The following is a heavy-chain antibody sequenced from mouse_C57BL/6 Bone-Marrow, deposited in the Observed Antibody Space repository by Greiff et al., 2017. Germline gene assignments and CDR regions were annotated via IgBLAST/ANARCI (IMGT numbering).Heavy chain of an antibody. Sequence: EVKLMESGGGLVQPGGSLKLSCAASGFTFSDYYMYWVRQTPEKRLEWVAYISNGGGSTYYPDTVKGRFTISRDNAKNTLYLQMSRLKSEDTAMYYCARIYYDYDDGAYYFDYWGQGTTLTVSS. V-gene: IGHV5-12*01. J-gene: IGHJ2*01. CDR2: ISNGGGST. CDR1: GFTFSDYY. D-gene: IGHD2-4*01. CDR3: ARIYYDYDDGAYYFDY.